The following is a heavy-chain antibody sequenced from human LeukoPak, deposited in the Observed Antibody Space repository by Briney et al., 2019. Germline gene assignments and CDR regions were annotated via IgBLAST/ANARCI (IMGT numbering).Heavy chain of an antibody. CDR1: GYTFHNYG. CDR3: ARTSGVSAAGSPYYFDY. V-gene: IGHV1-18*01. CDR2: ISPYSGNT. Sequence: GASVKVSCKASGYTFHNYGISWVRQAPGQGLEWMGWISPYSGNTDHTERLQGRVTMTTDTSTTTAFMELRSLRSDDTAVYYCARTSGVSAAGSPYYFDYWGQGTLVTVSS. J-gene: IGHJ4*02. D-gene: IGHD6-13*01.